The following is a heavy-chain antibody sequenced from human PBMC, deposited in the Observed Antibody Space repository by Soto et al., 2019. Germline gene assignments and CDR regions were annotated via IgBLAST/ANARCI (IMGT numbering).Heavy chain of an antibody. D-gene: IGHD2-8*02. CDR1: GASIAGSSY. J-gene: IGHJ4*02. Sequence: SETLSLTCSVSGASIAGSSYWSWIRQPAGKGLEWIGRFSLSGTTNYSPSLRGRVTMSADVSKNQFSLRLTSVTAADTALYYCARGMTPPGAPAWYYFDSWGQGTLVTVSS. CDR2: FSLSGTT. V-gene: IGHV4-4*07. CDR3: ARGMTPPGAPAWYYFDS.